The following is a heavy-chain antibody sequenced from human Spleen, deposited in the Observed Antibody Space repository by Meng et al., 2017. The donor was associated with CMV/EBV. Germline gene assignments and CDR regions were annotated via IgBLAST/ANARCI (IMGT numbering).Heavy chain of an antibody. J-gene: IGHJ6*02. V-gene: IGHV1-18*01. CDR1: GYSFTNYD. CDR2: ISTYNGNT. Sequence: ASVKVSCKASGYSFTNYDVSWVRQATGQGLEWMGRISTYNGNTDYVQNLQGRVTMTTDTSTSTAYMELRSLRSDDTAVYYCARAVAPPITIFGVNDGMDVWGQGTTVTVSS. CDR3: ARAVAPPITIFGVNDGMDV. D-gene: IGHD3-3*01.